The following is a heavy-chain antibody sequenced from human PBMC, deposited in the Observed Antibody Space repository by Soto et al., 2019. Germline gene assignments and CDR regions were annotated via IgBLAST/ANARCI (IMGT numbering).Heavy chain of an antibody. CDR2: IYYSGST. J-gene: IGHJ6*03. CDR3: ARLIYYDFWSGPYYYYMDV. Sequence: SETLSLTCTVSGGSISSGGYYWSWIRQHPGKGLEWIGYIYYSGSTYYNPSLKSRVTISVDTSKNQFSLKLSSVTAADTAVYYCARLIYYDFWSGPYYYYMDVWGKGTTVTVSS. V-gene: IGHV4-61*08. CDR1: GGSISSGGYY. D-gene: IGHD3-3*01.